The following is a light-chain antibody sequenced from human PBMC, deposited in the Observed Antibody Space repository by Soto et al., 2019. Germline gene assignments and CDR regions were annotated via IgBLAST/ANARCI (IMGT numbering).Light chain of an antibody. Sequence: DIVMTQSRESVDVSVGAGSAINCKSSQSVLSSSSYKNYLAWYQQKPGQPPKLLIYWASTRESGVPDRFSGSGSGTDFTLASSSVQADDVALYYDQRYYSTRSIALGPGTRLEIK. CDR2: WAS. V-gene: IGKV4-1*01. CDR1: QSVLSSSSYKNY. CDR3: QRYYSTRSIA. J-gene: IGKJ5*01.